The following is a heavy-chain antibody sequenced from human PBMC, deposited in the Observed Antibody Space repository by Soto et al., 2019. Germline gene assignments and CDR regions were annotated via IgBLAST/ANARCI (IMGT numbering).Heavy chain of an antibody. D-gene: IGHD6-6*01. Sequence: GESLQISCKGSGYSFTSYWIGWVRQMPGKGLEWMGRIDPSDSYTNYSPSFQGHVTISADKSISTAYLQWSSLKASDTAMYYCARSGVAARPYYYYGMDVWGQGTTVTVSS. V-gene: IGHV5-10-1*01. CDR3: ARSGVAARPYYYYGMDV. CDR1: GYSFTSYW. J-gene: IGHJ6*02. CDR2: IDPSDSYT.